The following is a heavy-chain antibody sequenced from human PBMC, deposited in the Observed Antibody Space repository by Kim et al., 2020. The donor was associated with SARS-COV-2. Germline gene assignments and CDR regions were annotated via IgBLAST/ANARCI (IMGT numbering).Heavy chain of an antibody. Sequence: GGSLRLSCVASGFNFGNYAMSWASQAPGKGLEWVSTISAGGSGTHYTDSVKGRFTIPRDNSKDSLYLEMNSLRVDDTAIYYCDGSAFWGQRTMVTVS. CDR1: GFNFGNYA. CDR3: DGSAF. J-gene: IGHJ3*01. CDR2: ISAGGSGT. V-gene: IGHV3-23*01.